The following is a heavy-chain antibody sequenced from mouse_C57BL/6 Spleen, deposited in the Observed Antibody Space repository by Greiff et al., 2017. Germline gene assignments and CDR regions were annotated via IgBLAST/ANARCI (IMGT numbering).Heavy chain of an antibody. J-gene: IGHJ2*01. V-gene: IGHV1-80*01. CDR2: IYPGDGDT. D-gene: IGHD2-4*01. Sequence: QVHVKQSGAELVKPGASVKISCKASGYAFSSYWMNWVKQRPGKGLEWIGQIYPGDGDTNYNGKFKGKATLTADKSSSTAYMQLSSLTSEDSAVYFCARGGDYDREADYWGQGTTLTVSS. CDR1: GYAFSSYW. CDR3: ARGGDYDREADY.